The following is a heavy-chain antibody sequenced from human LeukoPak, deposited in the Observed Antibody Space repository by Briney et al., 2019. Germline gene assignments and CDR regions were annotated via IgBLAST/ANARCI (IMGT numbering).Heavy chain of an antibody. CDR1: GGTFSSYA. CDR3: ARAGAPYYYDSSGYFGARPYYYYGMDV. J-gene: IGHJ6*02. Sequence: SVKVSCKASGGTFSSYAISWVRQAPGQGLEWMGGIIPIFGTANYAQKFQGRVTITADESTSTAYMELSSLRSEDTAVYYCARAGAPYYYDSSGYFGARPYYYYGMDVWGQRTTVTVSS. CDR2: IIPIFGTA. D-gene: IGHD3-22*01. V-gene: IGHV1-69*13.